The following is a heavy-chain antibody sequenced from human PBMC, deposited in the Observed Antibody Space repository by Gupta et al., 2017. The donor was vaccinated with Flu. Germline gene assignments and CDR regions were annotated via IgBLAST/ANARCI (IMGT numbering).Heavy chain of an antibody. CDR2: TNPNSGHT. CDR3: AKGAGESL. CDR1: TFTSYN. Sequence: TFTSYNINWVRQAAGQGLEWMGWTNPNSGHTGYTERFQDKVTMTRDIAMSTAYLELHSLTSEDTAVYFRAKGAGESLWGQGTLVTVSS. J-gene: IGHJ4*02. V-gene: IGHV1-8*01.